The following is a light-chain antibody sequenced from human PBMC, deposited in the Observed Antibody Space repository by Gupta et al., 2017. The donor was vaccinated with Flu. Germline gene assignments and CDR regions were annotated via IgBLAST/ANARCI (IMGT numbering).Light chain of an antibody. V-gene: IGLV1-51*01. Sequence: SNYNMGNNYVSGYQQLPGTAPKLLIYDNNKRPSGIPDRFSGSKSGTSATLGITGLQTGDEADYYCGTWDSSLSALIFGTGTKVTVL. CDR2: DNN. J-gene: IGLJ1*01. CDR3: GTWDSSLSALI. CDR1: NYNMGNNY.